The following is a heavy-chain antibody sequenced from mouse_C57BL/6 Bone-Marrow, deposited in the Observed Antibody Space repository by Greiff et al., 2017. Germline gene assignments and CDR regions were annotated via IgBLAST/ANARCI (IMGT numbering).Heavy chain of an antibody. V-gene: IGHV1-63*01. CDR2: IYPGGGYT. CDR1: GYTFTNYW. J-gene: IGHJ2*01. Sequence: VKLLESGAELVRPGTSVKMSCKASGYTFTNYWIGWAKQRPGHGLEWIGDIYPGGGYTNYNEKFKGKATLTADKSSSTAYMQFSSLTSEDSAIYYCARGGNWVLFDYWGQGTTLTVSS. D-gene: IGHD4-1*01. CDR3: ARGGNWVLFDY.